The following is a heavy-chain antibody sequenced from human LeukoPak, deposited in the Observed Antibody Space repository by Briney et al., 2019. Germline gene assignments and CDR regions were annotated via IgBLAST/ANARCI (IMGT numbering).Heavy chain of an antibody. CDR2: IQYDGSNK. V-gene: IGHV3-30*02. J-gene: IGHJ4*02. Sequence: GGSLRLSCAASGFTFSSYGMHWVRQAPGKGLEWVAFIQYDGSNKYYADSVKGRFTISRDNSKDTLYLQMNSLRAEDTAVYYCARVGYGSGWYFDHWGQGTLLTVSS. CDR3: ARVGYGSGWYFDH. CDR1: GFTFSSYG. D-gene: IGHD6-19*01.